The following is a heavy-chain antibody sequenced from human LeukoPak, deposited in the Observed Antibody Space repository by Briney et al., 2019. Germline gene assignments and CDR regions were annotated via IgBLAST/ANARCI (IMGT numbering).Heavy chain of an antibody. J-gene: IGHJ6*03. D-gene: IGHD3-22*01. CDR2: INPNSGGT. CDR3: ARDEGYSGDYYYYYIDI. V-gene: IGHV1-2*02. CDR1: GYTFTSYD. Sequence: ASVKVSCKASGYTFTSYDINWVRQAPGQGLEWMGWINPNSGGTNYAQKFQGRVTMTRDTSISTAYMELRRLRSDDTAVYYCARDEGYSGDYYYYYIDIWGKGTTVTISS.